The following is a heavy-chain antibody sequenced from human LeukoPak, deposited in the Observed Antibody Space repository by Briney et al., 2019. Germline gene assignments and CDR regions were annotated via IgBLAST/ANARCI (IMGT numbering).Heavy chain of an antibody. CDR3: ARGSPGIAAARTLHKWFDP. CDR1: GYTFTSYY. J-gene: IGHJ5*02. CDR2: INPSGSST. V-gene: IGHV1-46*01. Sequence: ASVKVCCTAAGYTFTSYYMHWVREAPGQGLEWMGIINPSGSSTTNAQTDQGRVSITRDTDTTTDYLDLSSLRSEDTDADVCARGSPGIAAARTLHKWFDPWGQGTLVTVSS. D-gene: IGHD6-13*01.